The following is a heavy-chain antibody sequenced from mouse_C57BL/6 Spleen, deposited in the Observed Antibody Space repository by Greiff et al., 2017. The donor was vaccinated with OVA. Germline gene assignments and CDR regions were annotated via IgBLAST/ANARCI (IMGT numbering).Heavy chain of an antibody. V-gene: IGHV5-9*01. CDR2: ISGGGGNT. CDR1: GFTFSSYT. CDR3: ARQSFYAMDY. Sequence: DVMLVESGGGLVKPGGSLKLSCAASGFTFSSYTMSWVRQTPEKRLEWVATISGGGGNTYYPDSVKGRFTISRDNAKNTLYLQMSSLRSEDTALYYCARQSFYAMDYWGQGTSVTVSS. J-gene: IGHJ4*01.